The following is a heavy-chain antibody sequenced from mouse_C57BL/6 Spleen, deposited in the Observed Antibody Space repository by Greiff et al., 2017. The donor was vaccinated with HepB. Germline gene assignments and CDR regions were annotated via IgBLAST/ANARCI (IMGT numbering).Heavy chain of an antibody. D-gene: IGHD2-4*01. J-gene: IGHJ2*01. V-gene: IGHV1-82*01. CDR2: IYPGDGDT. CDR1: GYAFSSSW. Sequence: QVQLQQSGPELVKPGASVKISCKASGYAFSSSWMNWVKQRPGKGLEWIGRIYPGDGDTNYNGKFKGKATLTADKSSSTAYMQLSSLTSEDSAVYFCARGGYDYDVFDYWGQGTTLTVSS. CDR3: ARGGYDYDVFDY.